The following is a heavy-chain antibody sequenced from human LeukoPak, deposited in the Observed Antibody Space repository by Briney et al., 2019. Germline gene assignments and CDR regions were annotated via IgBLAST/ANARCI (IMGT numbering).Heavy chain of an antibody. Sequence: GESLRLSCAASGFTFNNYAMNWVRQAPGKGLEWFSVISASAAGTFYADSVKGRFTVSRDNAKNTMYLHMNGLRAEDTAVYYCARRKHDYINGIYYYYMDVWGKGTTVIVSS. D-gene: IGHD4-11*01. CDR1: GFTFNNYA. CDR2: ISASAAGT. J-gene: IGHJ6*03. CDR3: ARRKHDYINGIYYYYMDV. V-gene: IGHV3-23*01.